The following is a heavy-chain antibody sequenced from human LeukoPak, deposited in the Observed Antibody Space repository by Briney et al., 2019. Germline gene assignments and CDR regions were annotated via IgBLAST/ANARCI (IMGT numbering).Heavy chain of an antibody. D-gene: IGHD3-3*01. CDR3: ARGYARFLEWLLPSNWFDP. Sequence: ASVKVSCKASGYTFTSYAMHWVRQAPGQRLEWMGWINAGNGNTKYSQEFQGRVTITRDTSASTAYMELSSLRSEDMAVYYCARGYARFLEWLLPSNWFDPWGQGTLVTVSS. CDR1: GYTFTSYA. J-gene: IGHJ5*02. V-gene: IGHV1-3*03. CDR2: INAGNGNT.